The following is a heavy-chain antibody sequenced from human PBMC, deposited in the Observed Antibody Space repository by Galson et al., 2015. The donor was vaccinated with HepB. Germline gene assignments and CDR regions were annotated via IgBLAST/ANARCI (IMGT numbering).Heavy chain of an antibody. V-gene: IGHV1-2*02. CDR1: GYTFTGYY. Sequence: SVKVSCKAPGYTFTGYYMHWVRQAPGQGLEWIGWINPNSGGTNYAQKFQGRVTMTRDTSITTAYMELSRLRSDDTAVYYCERIAIKRYYYGMDVWGQGTTVTVSS. CDR2: INPNSGGT. CDR3: ERIAIKRYYYGMDV. J-gene: IGHJ6*02.